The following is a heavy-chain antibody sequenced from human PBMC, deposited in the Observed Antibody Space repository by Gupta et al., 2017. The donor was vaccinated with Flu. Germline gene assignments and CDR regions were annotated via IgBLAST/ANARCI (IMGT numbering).Heavy chain of an antibody. CDR2: IYSGGST. V-gene: IGHV3-66*02. CDR1: GFTVRSNY. D-gene: IGHD4-4*01. Sequence: EVQLVESGGGLVQPGGSLRLSCAASGFTVRSNYMSSVRQAPGKGLEWGAVIYSGGSTYYADSVKGRFTISRDNSKNTLYLQMNSLRAEDTAVYYCARGVGDYSNFDDAFDIWGQGTMVTVSS. CDR3: ARGVGDYSNFDDAFDI. J-gene: IGHJ3*02.